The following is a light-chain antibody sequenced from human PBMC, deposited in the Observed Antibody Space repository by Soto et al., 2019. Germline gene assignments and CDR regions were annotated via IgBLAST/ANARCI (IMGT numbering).Light chain of an antibody. CDR3: QHYYTNPYT. Sequence: DIQMTQSPSTLSASVGDSVSITCRASQRIGTWLTWYQQKPGKVPKLLIYDASHLTSGVPSRFSGSGSGTEFTLSISSLQPDDFATYYCQHYYTNPYTFGQGTKVDIK. CDR1: QRIGTW. CDR2: DAS. V-gene: IGKV1-5*01. J-gene: IGKJ1*01.